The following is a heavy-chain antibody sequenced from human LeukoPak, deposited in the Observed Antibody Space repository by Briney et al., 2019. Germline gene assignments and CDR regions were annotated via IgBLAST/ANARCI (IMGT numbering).Heavy chain of an antibody. V-gene: IGHV4-59*01. CDR3: AGRFKSRRAV. CDR2: VSYSATT. Sequence: PSETLSLTRTVCGGSITSSFWSWIRHPPGKGLEWIGYVSYSATTNYNPSLKSRVTMSVDTSKNHFSLNLSSVTAADTAVYYCAGRFKSRRAVWGRGTTVTVS. J-gene: IGHJ6*02. D-gene: IGHD3-3*01. CDR1: GGSITSSF.